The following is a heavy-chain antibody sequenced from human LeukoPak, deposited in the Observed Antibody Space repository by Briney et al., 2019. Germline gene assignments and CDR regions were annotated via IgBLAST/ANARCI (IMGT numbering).Heavy chain of an antibody. D-gene: IGHD5-18*01. CDR2: THYSGIS. V-gene: IGHV4-59*01. CDR1: GDSIRNYY. CDR3: ARARGHTYGHLEMDV. J-gene: IGHJ6*01. Sequence: PSETLSLTCTVSGDSIRNYYWSWIRQPQGKGLEWIGHTHYSGISDYNPSLKSRLTMSVATSSDQVFLRLSSVTGADTAVYYCARARGHTYGHLEMDVWGQGTTVTVSS.